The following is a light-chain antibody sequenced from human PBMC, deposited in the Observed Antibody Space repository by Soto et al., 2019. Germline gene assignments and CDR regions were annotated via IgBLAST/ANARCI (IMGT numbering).Light chain of an antibody. V-gene: IGLV2-23*01. CDR2: ETS. J-gene: IGLJ1*01. CDR1: ISDFGSYKF. CDR3: FSFTSTNTHV. Sequence: QSLLTQPASVSGSPGRSLTIACTGTISDFGSYKFVSWYQHHPGKVPKVIIYETSKRPSGVSDRFSGSKSGNTASLTISGLQAEDEADYYCFSFTSTNTHVFGSGTKVTVL.